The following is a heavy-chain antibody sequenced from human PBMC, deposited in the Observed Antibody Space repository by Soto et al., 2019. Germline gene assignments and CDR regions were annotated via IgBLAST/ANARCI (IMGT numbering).Heavy chain of an antibody. CDR2: TFHSGST. CDR1: GGSISSGGYS. V-gene: IGHV4-30-2*01. J-gene: IGHJ2*01. CDR3: AREGGSGSTDWYFNV. D-gene: IGHD1-26*01. Sequence: QLQLQESGSGLVKPSQTLSLTCAVSGGSISSGGYSWSCLRQPPGKGLEWIGYTFHSGSTYYNPSLKSPVTRSVDGSKNQFALELSSVTAADTAVYYCAREGGSGSTDWYFNVWGGGTLVTVSS.